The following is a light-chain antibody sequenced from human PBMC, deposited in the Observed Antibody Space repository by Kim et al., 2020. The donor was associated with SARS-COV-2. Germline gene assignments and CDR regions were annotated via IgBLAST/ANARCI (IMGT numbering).Light chain of an antibody. J-gene: IGLJ3*02. Sequence: SYELTQPPSVSVAPGQTARLTCDGDNIGDKGVHWYQQKPGQAPVLVIYYDAERPSGIPERFSGSNSGNTATLTVIRVEAGDEADYYCQVWDRSSDHWVFGGGTQLTVL. CDR2: YDA. CDR3: QVWDRSSDHWV. V-gene: IGLV3-21*04. CDR1: NIGDKG.